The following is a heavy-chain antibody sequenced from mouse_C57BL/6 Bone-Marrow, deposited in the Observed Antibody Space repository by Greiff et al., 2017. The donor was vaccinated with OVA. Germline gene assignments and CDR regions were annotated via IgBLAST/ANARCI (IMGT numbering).Heavy chain of an antibody. Sequence: EVKVEESGGGLVKPGGSLKLSCAASGFTFSDYGMHWVRQAPEKGLEWVAYISSGSSTIYYADTVKGRFTISRDNAKNTLFLQMTSLRSEDTAMYYCARPGYGSDYAMDYWGQGTSVTVSS. V-gene: IGHV5-17*01. CDR3: ARPGYGSDYAMDY. CDR1: GFTFSDYG. D-gene: IGHD1-1*01. J-gene: IGHJ4*01. CDR2: ISSGSSTI.